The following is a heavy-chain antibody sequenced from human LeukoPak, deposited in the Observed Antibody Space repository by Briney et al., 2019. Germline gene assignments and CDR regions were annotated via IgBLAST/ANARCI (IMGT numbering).Heavy chain of an antibody. CDR2: ISAYNGNT. Sequence: ASVKVSCKASGYTFTSYGISWVRQAPGQGLEWMGWISAYNGNTNYAQKLQGRVTMTTDTSTSTAYMELRSLRSDDTAVYYCARGVFDIVVVPAASPFDCWGQGTLVTVSS. CDR1: GYTFTSYG. D-gene: IGHD2-2*01. CDR3: ARGVFDIVVVPAASPFDC. J-gene: IGHJ4*02. V-gene: IGHV1-18*01.